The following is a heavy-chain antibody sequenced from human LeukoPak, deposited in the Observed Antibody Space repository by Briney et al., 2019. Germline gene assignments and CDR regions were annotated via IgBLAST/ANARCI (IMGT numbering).Heavy chain of an antibody. Sequence: ASVKVSCKASGYTFTSYGISWVRQAPGQGLEWMGWISAYNGNTNYAQKLQGRVTMTTDTSTSTAYMELRSLRSDDTAVYYCARDWRLWRLFVVVTATTPPLFDYWGQGTLVTVSS. V-gene: IGHV1-18*01. CDR1: GYTFTSYG. CDR2: ISAYNGNT. D-gene: IGHD2-21*02. J-gene: IGHJ4*02. CDR3: ARDWRLWRLFVVVTATTPPLFDY.